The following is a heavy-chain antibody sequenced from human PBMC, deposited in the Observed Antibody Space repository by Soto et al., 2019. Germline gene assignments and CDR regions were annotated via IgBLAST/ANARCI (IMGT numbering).Heavy chain of an antibody. D-gene: IGHD3-9*01. CDR3: ARSSYDILTGYPDYYGMDV. CDR2: IWYDGSNK. V-gene: IGHV3-33*01. Sequence: QVQLVESGGGVVQPGRSLRLSCAASGFTFSSYGMHWVRQAPGKGLEWVAVIWYDGSNKYYADSVKGRFTISRDNSKNTLYLQMNSLRAEDTAVYYCARSSYDILTGYPDYYGMDVWGQGTTVTVSS. CDR1: GFTFSSYG. J-gene: IGHJ6*02.